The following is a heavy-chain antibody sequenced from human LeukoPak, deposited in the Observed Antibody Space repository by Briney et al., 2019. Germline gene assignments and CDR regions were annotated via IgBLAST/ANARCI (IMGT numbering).Heavy chain of an antibody. J-gene: IGHJ4*02. V-gene: IGHV4-39*01. CDR2: IYYRGST. CDR3: ARRSSSGYYSGY. CDR1: GGSISSSSYY. D-gene: IGHD3-22*01. Sequence: SETLSLTCTVSGGSISSSSYYWGWIRQPPGKGLEWIGSIYYRGSTYYNPSLKSRVTISVDTSKNQFSLKLSSVTAADTAVYYCARRSSSGYYSGYWGQGTLVTVSS.